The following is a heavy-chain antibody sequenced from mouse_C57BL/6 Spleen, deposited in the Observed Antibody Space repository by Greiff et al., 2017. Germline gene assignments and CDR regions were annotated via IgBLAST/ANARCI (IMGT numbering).Heavy chain of an antibody. D-gene: IGHD1-1*02. CDR2: IYPGDGDT. V-gene: IGHV1-82*01. J-gene: IGHJ2*01. Sequence: QVQLKESGPELVKPGASVKISCKASGYAFSSSWMNWVKQRPGKGLEWIGRIYPGDGDTNYNGKFKGKATLTADKSSSTAYMQLSSLTSEDSAVYFCARYFGGYHPDYWGQGTTLTVSS. CDR3: ARYFGGYHPDY. CDR1: GYAFSSSW.